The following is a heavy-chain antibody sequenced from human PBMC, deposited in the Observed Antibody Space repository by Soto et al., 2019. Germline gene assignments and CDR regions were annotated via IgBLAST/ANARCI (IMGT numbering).Heavy chain of an antibody. CDR1: GGSLNNYA. Sequence: QVQLVQSGAEVKKPGSSVKVSCAASGGSLNNYAVSWVRRTPGQGFEWLGEIIPAFGTPNYAQTFQDRVTITADLLKNTVFMERRSLRSEDTAEYYCAREGLRRGAVDYWGQGSLVTVSS. J-gene: IGHJ4*02. V-gene: IGHV1-69*01. CDR3: AREGLRRGAVDY. D-gene: IGHD4-17*01. CDR2: IIPAFGTP.